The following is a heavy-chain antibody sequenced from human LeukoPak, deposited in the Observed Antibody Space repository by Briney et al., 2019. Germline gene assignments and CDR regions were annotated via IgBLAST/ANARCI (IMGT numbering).Heavy chain of an antibody. D-gene: IGHD5-12*01. CDR3: AKGKGGYDYYYYYGMDV. CDR2: ISYDGSNK. V-gene: IGHV3-30*18. J-gene: IGHJ6*02. Sequence: GGSLKLSCEASGFTFSSYGMHWVRQAPGQGLEWVAVISYDGSNKYYADSVKGRFTITRDNSKNTLYLQMNSLRAEDTAVYYCAKGKGGYDYYYYYGMDVWGQGTTVTVSS. CDR1: GFTFSSYG.